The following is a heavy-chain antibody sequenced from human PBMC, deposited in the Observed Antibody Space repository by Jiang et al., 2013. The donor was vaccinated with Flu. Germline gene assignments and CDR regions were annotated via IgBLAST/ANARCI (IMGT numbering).Heavy chain of an antibody. CDR2: IYPGDSDT. CDR3: ARLTAVAGHWYFDL. Sequence: KKPGESLKISCKGSGYSFSNYWIGWVRQMPGKGLERMGIIYPGDSDTRYSPSFQGQVTISADKSIRTAYLQWSSLKASDTAMYYCARLTAVAGHWYFDLWGRGTLVTVSS. CDR1: GYSFSNYW. D-gene: IGHD6-19*01. J-gene: IGHJ2*01. V-gene: IGHV5-51*01.